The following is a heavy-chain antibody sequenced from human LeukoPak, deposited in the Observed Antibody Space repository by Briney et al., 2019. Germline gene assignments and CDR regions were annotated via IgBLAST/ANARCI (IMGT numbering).Heavy chain of an antibody. CDR3: AKTTTGYSSGRYPGWPVDY. CDR2: ISGRGGIT. V-gene: IGHV3-23*01. Sequence: GGSLRLSCAASGFTFSSYAIYGVGQAPGKGLEWVSGISGRGGITYFADPVKGRFTISRDNSKNAVYLQMNSLRVEDTAVYYCAKTTTGYSSGRYPGWPVDYWGQGTLVTVSS. CDR1: GFTFSSYA. D-gene: IGHD6-19*01. J-gene: IGHJ4*02.